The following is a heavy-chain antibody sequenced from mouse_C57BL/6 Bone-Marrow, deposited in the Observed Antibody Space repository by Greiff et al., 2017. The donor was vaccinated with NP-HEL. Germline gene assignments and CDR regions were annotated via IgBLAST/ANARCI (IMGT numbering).Heavy chain of an antibody. CDR2: IYPRAGST. CDR3: ERRGLYDGYYVWYFDV. D-gene: IGHD2-3*01. V-gene: IGHV1-78*01. CDR1: GYTFTDHT. J-gene: IGHJ1*03. Sequence: QVQLQQSDAELVKPGASVKISCKVSGYTFTDHTIHWMKQRPEQGLEWIGYIYPRAGSTKYNEKFKGKATLTADNSSSTAYMQLNSLTSEDSAVYFCERRGLYDGYYVWYFDVWGTGTTVTVSS.